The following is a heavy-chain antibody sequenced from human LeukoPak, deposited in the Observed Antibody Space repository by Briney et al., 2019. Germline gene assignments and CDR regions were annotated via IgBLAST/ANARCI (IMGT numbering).Heavy chain of an antibody. Sequence: SETLSLTCTVSGGSISSYYWIWIRQPPGKGLEWIGYIYYSGSTNYSPSLKGRVTMSVDTSKNQFSLNLSSVTAADTAVYYCARGIGWLPDYWGQGTLVSVSS. CDR3: ARGIGWLPDY. CDR2: IYYSGST. V-gene: IGHV4-59*01. J-gene: IGHJ4*02. CDR1: GGSISSYY. D-gene: IGHD6-19*01.